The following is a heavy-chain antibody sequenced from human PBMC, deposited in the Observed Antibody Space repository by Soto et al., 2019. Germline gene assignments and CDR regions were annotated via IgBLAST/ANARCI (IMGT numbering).Heavy chain of an antibody. CDR2: ISSSSSTI. J-gene: IGHJ6*03. CDR1: GYTCSSYS. D-gene: IGHD2-8*01. CDR3: ASGYCTNGVCYRYYYYYMDV. V-gene: IGHV3-48*01. Sequence: EVQLVESGGGLIQPGGSLRLSCAASGYTCSSYSMNWVRQAPGKGLEWVSYISSSSSTIYYADSVKGRFTISRDNAKNSLYLQMNSLSAEDTAVYYCASGYCTNGVCYRYYYYYMDVWGKGTTVTVSS.